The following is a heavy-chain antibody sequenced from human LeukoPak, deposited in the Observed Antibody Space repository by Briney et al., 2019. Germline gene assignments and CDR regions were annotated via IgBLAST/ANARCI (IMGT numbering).Heavy chain of an antibody. J-gene: IGHJ6*02. CDR1: GFTFSSYG. V-gene: IGHV3-30*18. Sequence: GGSLRLSCAASGFTFSSYGMHWVRQAPGKGLEWVAVISYDGSNEYYADSVKGRFTISRDNSKNTLYLQMNSLRAEDTAVYYCAKAVGGLRVYYYYGMDVWGQGTTVTVSS. CDR3: AKAVGGLRVYYYYGMDV. CDR2: ISYDGSNE. D-gene: IGHD4-23*01.